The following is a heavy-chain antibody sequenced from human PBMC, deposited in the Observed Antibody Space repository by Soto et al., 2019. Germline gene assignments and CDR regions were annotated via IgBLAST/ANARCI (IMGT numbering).Heavy chain of an antibody. CDR2: ISWDGGYK. CDR3: TKDEGYCSSISCIDAFDY. Sequence: EVQLVESGGGLVQPGRSLRLSCAASGFTFVDYAMHWVRQAPGQGLEWVSGISWDGGYKGYADSVKGRFTISRDNAKKSLYLEMNRLRVEDTALYYCTKDEGYCSSISCIDAFDYWCQGTMVTVS. D-gene: IGHD2-2*01. CDR1: GFTFVDYA. J-gene: IGHJ3*01. V-gene: IGHV3-9*01.